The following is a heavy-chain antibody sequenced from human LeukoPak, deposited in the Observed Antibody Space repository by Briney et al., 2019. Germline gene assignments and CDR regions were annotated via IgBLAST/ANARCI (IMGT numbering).Heavy chain of an antibody. CDR2: VKSKTDGGTT. Sequence: PGGSLRLSCAASGFTFNNAWMNWVRQAPGKGLEWVGRVKSKTDGGTTDYAAPVKGRFTISRDDSKNTLYLQMNSLKTEDTAVYYCTTVRSLYNGSRNYYNVYYFGYWGQGTLVTVSP. V-gene: IGHV3-15*01. J-gene: IGHJ4*02. CDR3: TTVRSLYNGSRNYYNVYYFGY. CDR1: GFTFNNAW. D-gene: IGHD3-10*01.